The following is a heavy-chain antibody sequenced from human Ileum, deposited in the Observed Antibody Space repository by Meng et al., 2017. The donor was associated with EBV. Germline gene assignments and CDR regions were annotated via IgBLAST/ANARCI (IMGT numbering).Heavy chain of an antibody. J-gene: IGHJ4*02. D-gene: IGHD6-19*01. CDR2: IYWVDDK. CDR3: VHRWGGNGWGPFDY. CDR1: GFSLSTNGVG. V-gene: IGHV2-5*02. Sequence: TSNESAPPLVTPTQTRTLTFTFPGFSLSTNGVGVGWIRQRPGKALEWLALIYWVDDKRYRPSLQNRLTITKDTSKNQVVFTVTNMDPVDTAKYYCVHRWGGNGWGPFDYWGQGTLVTVSS.